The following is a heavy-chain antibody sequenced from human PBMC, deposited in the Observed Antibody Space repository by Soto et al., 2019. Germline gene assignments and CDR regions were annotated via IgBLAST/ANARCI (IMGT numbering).Heavy chain of an antibody. CDR2: VSGSGGST. V-gene: IGHV3-23*01. J-gene: IGHJ4*02. CDR3: AQVVFGELQH. CDR1: GFSFSSYA. D-gene: IGHD3-10*01. Sequence: GGSLRLSCAASGFSFSSYAVSWVRQAPGKGLQWVSGVSGSGGSTSYADSVKGRFTISRDSSKNTLYLQMNSLRAEDTAIYYCAQVVFGELQHWGQGILVNVS.